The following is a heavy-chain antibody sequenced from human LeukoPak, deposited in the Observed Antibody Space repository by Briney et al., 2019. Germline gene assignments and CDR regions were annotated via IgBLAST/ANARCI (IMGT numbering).Heavy chain of an antibody. CDR1: GFTVSSNY. CDR2: ICGGST. J-gene: IGHJ3*02. Sequence: GGSLRLSCAASGFTVSSNYMSWVRQAPGKGLEWVSVICGGSTYYADSVKGRFTISRDNSKNTLYLQMKSLRAEDTAVYYCARDDLITMVRGVSDAFDIWGQGTMVTVSS. CDR3: ARDDLITMVRGVSDAFDI. V-gene: IGHV3-66*01. D-gene: IGHD3-10*01.